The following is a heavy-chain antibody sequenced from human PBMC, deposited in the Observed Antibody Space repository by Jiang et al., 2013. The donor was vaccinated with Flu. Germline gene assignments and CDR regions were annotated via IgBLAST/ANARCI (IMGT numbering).Heavy chain of an antibody. V-gene: IGHV3-7*01. D-gene: IGHD3-10*01. CDR2: INQDGSKK. CDR3: VRAIAASGSA. J-gene: IGHJ5*02. Sequence: LVESGGGLVQPGGSLRLSCAASGLAFSSYWMIWVRQAPGKGLEWVANINQDGSKKYYVDSAKGRFTISRDNARKSVYLQMDSLTADDTAVYYCVRAIAASGSAWGQGTLVTVSS. CDR1: GLAFSSYW.